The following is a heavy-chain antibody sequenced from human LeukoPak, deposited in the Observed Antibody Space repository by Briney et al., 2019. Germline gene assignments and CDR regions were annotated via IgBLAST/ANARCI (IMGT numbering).Heavy chain of an antibody. CDR1: GFTFXSYW. CDR2: INHNGNVN. CDR3: ARGGGLDV. J-gene: IGHJ6*02. Sequence: SXRXXCXASGFTFXSYWMNWARQAPGXGLEWVASINHNGNVNYYVDSVKGRFTISRDNAKNSLYLQMSNLRAEDTAVYFCARGGGLDVWGQGATVTVSS. V-gene: IGHV3-7*03. D-gene: IGHD3-16*01.